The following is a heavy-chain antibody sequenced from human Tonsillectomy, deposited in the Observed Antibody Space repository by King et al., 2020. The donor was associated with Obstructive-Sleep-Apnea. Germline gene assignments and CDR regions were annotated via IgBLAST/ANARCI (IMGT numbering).Heavy chain of an antibody. CDR2: IFNSGST. V-gene: IGHV4-31*03. J-gene: IGHJ4*02. D-gene: IGHD3-10*01. CDR1: GGSISSGGYY. CDR3: AGGVDDYYGSGSYYYLIRHFDY. Sequence: VQLQESGPGLVKPSQTLSLTCTVSGGSISSGGYYWNWIRQHPGKCLEWIGDIFNSGSTYYNPSLKSRVTVSVDTSKNQFSLKLRSGTAADTAVYYCAGGVDDYYGSGSYYYLIRHFDYWGQGTLVTVSS.